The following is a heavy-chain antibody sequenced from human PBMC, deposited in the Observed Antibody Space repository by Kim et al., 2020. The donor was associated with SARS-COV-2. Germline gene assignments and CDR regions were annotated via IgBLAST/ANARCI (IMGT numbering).Heavy chain of an antibody. V-gene: IGHV4-39*01. CDR3: ARPGYSSSWYPNWFDP. Sequence: SLKSRVTISVDTSKNQFSLKLSSVTAADTAVYYCARPGYSSSWYPNWFDPWGQGTLVTVSS. D-gene: IGHD6-13*01. J-gene: IGHJ5*02.